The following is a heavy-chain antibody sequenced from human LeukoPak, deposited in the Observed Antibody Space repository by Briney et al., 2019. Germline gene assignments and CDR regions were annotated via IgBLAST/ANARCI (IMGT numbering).Heavy chain of an antibody. Sequence: ASVKVSCKASGYIFTGYYMHWVRQAPGQGLEWMGRINPNSGGANFAQQFQGRVTMTRDTSISTAYMELSSLISDDTAVYYCARDGGLLWYGESQYFDYWGQGTLVTVTS. D-gene: IGHD3-10*01. CDR1: GYIFTGYY. CDR3: ARDGGLLWYGESQYFDY. J-gene: IGHJ4*02. CDR2: INPNSGGA. V-gene: IGHV1-2*06.